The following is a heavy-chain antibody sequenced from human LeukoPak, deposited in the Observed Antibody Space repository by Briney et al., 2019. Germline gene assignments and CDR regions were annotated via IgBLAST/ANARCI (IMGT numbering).Heavy chain of an antibody. J-gene: IGHJ4*02. Sequence: ASLKVSCKASGGTFSSYAISSVRDAPGQRLEWMGGIIPIFGTAHSTQKFQGRVTITTDESTSTAYMELSSLRSEDTAVYYCASQYVKSVTRYCSGGSCYRFPFDYWGQGTLVTVSS. CDR2: IIPIFGTA. CDR3: ASQYVKSVTRYCSGGSCYRFPFDY. V-gene: IGHV1-69*05. CDR1: GGTFSSYA. D-gene: IGHD2-15*01.